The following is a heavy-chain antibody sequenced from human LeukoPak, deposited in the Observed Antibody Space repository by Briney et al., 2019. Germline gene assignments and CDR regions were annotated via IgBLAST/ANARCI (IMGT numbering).Heavy chain of an antibody. V-gene: IGHV4-4*02. CDR2: IYHSGGT. Sequence: SETLSLTCAVSGVSISSSNWWRWGRQPPGKGLEWIGEIYHSGGTNYNPSLKSRFTISVDKSKNQFSLKLSSVTAADTAVYYRARDKDPVAGPGWYFDLWGRRTLVTVSS. CDR1: GVSISSSNW. J-gene: IGHJ2*01. D-gene: IGHD6-19*01. CDR3: ARDKDPVAGPGWYFDL.